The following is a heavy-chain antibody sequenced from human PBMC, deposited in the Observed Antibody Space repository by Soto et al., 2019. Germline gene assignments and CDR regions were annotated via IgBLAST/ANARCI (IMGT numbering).Heavy chain of an antibody. V-gene: IGHV4-39*07. CDR2: INHSGST. CDR1: GGSISSSSYY. CDR3: ARSPLAVAGIGWFDP. D-gene: IGHD6-19*01. J-gene: IGHJ5*02. Sequence: LSLTCTVSGGSISSSSYYWGWIRQPPGTGLEWIGEINHSGSTNYNPSLKSRVTISVDTSKNQFSLKLSSVTAADTAVYYCARSPLAVAGIGWFDPWGQGTLVTVSS.